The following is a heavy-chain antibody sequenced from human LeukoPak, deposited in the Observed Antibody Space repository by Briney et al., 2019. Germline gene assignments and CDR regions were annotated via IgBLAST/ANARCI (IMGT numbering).Heavy chain of an antibody. Sequence: SQTLSLTCAISGDGVSSNSAAWNWIRQSPSRGLEWLGRTYYRSKWYNYYEVSVKSRITLNPDTSKNQFSLQLKSVTPEDTAIYYCARGGGVTVAGNLGYWGQGTLVTVSS. J-gene: IGHJ4*02. CDR3: ARGGGVTVAGNLGY. V-gene: IGHV6-1*01. D-gene: IGHD6-19*01. CDR1: GDGVSSNSAA. CDR2: TYYRSKWYN.